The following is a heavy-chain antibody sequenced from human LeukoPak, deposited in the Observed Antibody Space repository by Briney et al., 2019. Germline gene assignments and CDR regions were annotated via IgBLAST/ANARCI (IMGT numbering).Heavy chain of an antibody. J-gene: IGHJ6*04. Sequence: GASVKVSCKASGYTFTSYGISWVRQAPGQGLEWMGWISAYNGNTNYAQKLQGRVTMTTDTSTTTAYMELGSLRSDDTAVYYCARLCSTTSCYGRFGMDVWGKGTTVTVSS. CDR1: GYTFTSYG. CDR2: ISAYNGNT. D-gene: IGHD2-2*01. V-gene: IGHV1-18*04. CDR3: ARLCSTTSCYGRFGMDV.